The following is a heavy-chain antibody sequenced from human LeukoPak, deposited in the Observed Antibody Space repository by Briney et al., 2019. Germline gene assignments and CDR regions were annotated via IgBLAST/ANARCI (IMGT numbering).Heavy chain of an antibody. D-gene: IGHD3-10*01. CDR3: AFNAGLLWFGELLYSPFDY. CDR2: ISGSGGST. V-gene: IGHV3-23*01. Sequence: GGSLRLSCAASGFTSSSYGMSWVRQAPGKGLEWVSAISGSGGSTYYADSVKGRFTISRDNSKNTLYLQMNSLRAEDTAVYYCAFNAGLLWFGELLYSPFDYWGQGTLVTVSS. CDR1: GFTSSSYG. J-gene: IGHJ4*02.